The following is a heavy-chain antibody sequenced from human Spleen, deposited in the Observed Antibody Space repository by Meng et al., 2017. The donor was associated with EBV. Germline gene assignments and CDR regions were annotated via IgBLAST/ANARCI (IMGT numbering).Heavy chain of an antibody. CDR2: LIPMSGAP. V-gene: IGHV1-69*01. CDR3: ASESGRGYTPDY. Sequence: QVQLEQSGAEVKKPGSSVKVSCRTSGGTFRSDAVSWVRQAPGQGLEWMGGLIPMSGAPHYAQKFQDRVTIIADESTSTHSMELNNLRSEDTAVYYCASESGRGYTPDYWGQGTLVTVSS. D-gene: IGHD3-10*01. CDR1: GGTFRSDA. J-gene: IGHJ4*02.